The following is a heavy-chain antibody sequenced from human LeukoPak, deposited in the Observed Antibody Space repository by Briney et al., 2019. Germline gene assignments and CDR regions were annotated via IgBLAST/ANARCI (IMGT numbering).Heavy chain of an antibody. CDR2: IYYSGST. CDR3: ARGKFSGSGSYSGEHFDY. CDR1: GGSISSSSYY. Sequence: SETLSLTCTVSGGSISSSSYYWGWIRQPPGKGLEWIGSIYYSGSTYYNPSLKSRVTISVDTSKNQFSLKLSSVTAADTAVYYCARGKFSGSGSYSGEHFDYWGQGTLVTVSS. J-gene: IGHJ4*02. D-gene: IGHD3-10*01. V-gene: IGHV4-39*07.